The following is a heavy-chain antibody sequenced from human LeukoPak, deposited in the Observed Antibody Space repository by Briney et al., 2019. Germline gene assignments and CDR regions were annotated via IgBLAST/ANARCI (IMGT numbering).Heavy chain of an antibody. D-gene: IGHD2-8*02. CDR2: IIPIFGTA. CDR3: ASSLGVVYAYDY. J-gene: IGHJ4*02. CDR1: GGTFSSYA. V-gene: IGHV1-69*05. Sequence: SVKVSCKASGGTFSSYAISWVRQAPGQGLEWMGRIIPIFGTANYAQKVQGRVTITTDESTSTAYMELSSLRSEDTAVYYCASSLGVVYAYDYWGQGTLVTVSS.